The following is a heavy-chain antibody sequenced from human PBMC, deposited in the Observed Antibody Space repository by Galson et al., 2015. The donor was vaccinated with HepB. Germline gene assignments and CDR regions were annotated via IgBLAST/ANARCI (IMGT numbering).Heavy chain of an antibody. CDR2: ISSSSSYI. J-gene: IGHJ4*02. Sequence: SLRLSCAASGFTFSSYSMNWVRQAPGKGLEWVSSISSSSSYIYYADSVTGRFTIPRDNAKNSLYLQMNSLSAEDTAVYYCARDLVGATGIDYWGQGTLVTVSS. CDR1: GFTFSSYS. CDR3: ARDLVGATGIDY. V-gene: IGHV3-21*01. D-gene: IGHD1-26*01.